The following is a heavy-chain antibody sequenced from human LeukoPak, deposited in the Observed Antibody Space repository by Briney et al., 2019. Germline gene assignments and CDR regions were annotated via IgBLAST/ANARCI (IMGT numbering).Heavy chain of an antibody. D-gene: IGHD6-13*01. V-gene: IGHV3-7*01. CDR1: GFTFSSYW. CDR2: IKQDGSEK. Sequence: PGGSLRLSCAASGFTFSSYWMSWVRQAPGKGLEWVANIKQDGSEKYYVDSVKGRFTISRDNAKNSLYLQMNSLRAEDTAVYYCAGWAYSSSWYWIDYWGRGTLVTVSS. J-gene: IGHJ4*02. CDR3: AGWAYSSSWYWIDY.